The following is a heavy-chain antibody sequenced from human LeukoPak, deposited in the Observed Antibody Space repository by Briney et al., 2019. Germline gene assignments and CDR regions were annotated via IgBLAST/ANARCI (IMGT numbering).Heavy chain of an antibody. V-gene: IGHV3-23*01. J-gene: IGHJ5*02. CDR1: GFTFRSYA. Sequence: GGSLRLSCTASGFTFRSYAMSWVRQAPGKGLEWVSAISGSGGSTYYADSVKGRFTISRDNSKNTLYLQMNSLRAEDTAVYYCAKPHSSSWYGNWFDPWGQGTLVTVSS. D-gene: IGHD6-13*01. CDR3: AKPHSSSWYGNWFDP. CDR2: ISGSGGST.